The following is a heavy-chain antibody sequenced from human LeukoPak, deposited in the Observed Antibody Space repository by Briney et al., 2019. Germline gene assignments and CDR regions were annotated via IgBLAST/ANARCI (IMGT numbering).Heavy chain of an antibody. J-gene: IGHJ5*02. D-gene: IGHD2-2*01. Sequence: GGSLRLSCAASGFSFSSYAMHWVRQAPGKGLEWVALISYDGSNKYYADSVKGRFTISRDNSKSTLYLQMSSLRAEDTAMYYCARDGRCGSTSCYGWIDPWGQGTLVTVSS. CDR3: ARDGRCGSTSCYGWIDP. CDR1: GFSFSSYA. CDR2: ISYDGSNK. V-gene: IGHV3-30*04.